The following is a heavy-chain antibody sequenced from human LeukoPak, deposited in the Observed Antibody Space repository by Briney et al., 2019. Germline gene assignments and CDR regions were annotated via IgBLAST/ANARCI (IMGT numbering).Heavy chain of an antibody. CDR1: GGSISSGDYY. CDR3: ARLTNYYDSSGRPQRASWFDP. Sequence: PSETLSPTCTVSGGSISSGDYYWRWIRQPAGKGREWIGYSYYSGSTYYNPSLKSRVTISVDTSKNQFSLKLSSVTAADTAVYYCARLTNYYDSSGRPQRASWFDPWCQGTLVTVSS. CDR2: SYYSGST. D-gene: IGHD3-22*01. J-gene: IGHJ5*02. V-gene: IGHV4-30-4*08.